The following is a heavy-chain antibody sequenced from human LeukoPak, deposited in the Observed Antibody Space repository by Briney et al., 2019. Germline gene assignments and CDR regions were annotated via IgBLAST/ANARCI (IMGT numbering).Heavy chain of an antibody. J-gene: IGHJ4*02. V-gene: IGHV4-61*02. CDR1: GGSISSGSYY. CDR2: IYTSGST. D-gene: IGHD3-22*01. Sequence: SQTLSLTCTVSGGSISSGSYYWSWIRQPAGKGLEWIGRIYTSGSTNYNPSLKSRATISVDTFKNQFSLKLSSVTAADTAVYYCAASYSSGYYYYWGQGTLVTVSS. CDR3: AASYSSGYYYY.